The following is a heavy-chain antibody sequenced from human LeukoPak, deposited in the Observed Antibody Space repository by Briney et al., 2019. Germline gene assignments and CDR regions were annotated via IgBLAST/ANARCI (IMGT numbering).Heavy chain of an antibody. Sequence: GGSLRLSCAASGFTFSSYGMHWVRQAPGKGLEWVAFIRYDGSNKYYADSVKGRFTISRDNFKNTLYLQMNSLRAEDTAVYYCAKDFGIVVVPAAPRGYFNYWGQGTLVTVSS. CDR1: GFTFSSYG. CDR3: AKDFGIVVVPAAPRGYFNY. J-gene: IGHJ4*02. V-gene: IGHV3-30*02. CDR2: IRYDGSNK. D-gene: IGHD2-2*01.